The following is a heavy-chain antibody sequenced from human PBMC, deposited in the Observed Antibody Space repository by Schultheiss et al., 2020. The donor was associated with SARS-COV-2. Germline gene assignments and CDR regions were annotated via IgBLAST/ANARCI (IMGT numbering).Heavy chain of an antibody. J-gene: IGHJ3*02. D-gene: IGHD3-10*01. CDR1: GGSISSGGYY. CDR2: IYYSGST. CDR3: ARWNRRGRGGAFDI. Sequence: LSLTCTVSGGSISSGGYYWSWIRQHPGKGLEWIGYIYYSGSTYYNPSLKSRLTISVDMSQNHLSLKLSSVTAEDTALYHCARWNRRGRGGAFDIWGQGTMVTVSS. V-gene: IGHV4-31*03.